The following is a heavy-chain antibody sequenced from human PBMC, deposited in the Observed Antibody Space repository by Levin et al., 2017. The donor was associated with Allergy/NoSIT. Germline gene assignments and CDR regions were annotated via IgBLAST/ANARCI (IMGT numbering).Heavy chain of an antibody. CDR2: IIPILGIA. CDR1: GGTFSSYA. V-gene: IGHV1-69*04. Sequence: SVKVSCKASGGTFSSYAISWVRQAPGQGLEWMGRIIPILGIANYAQKFQGRVTITADKSTSTAYMELSSLRSEDTAVYYCARGGYSYGYGGGYWGQGTLVTVSS. J-gene: IGHJ4*02. D-gene: IGHD5-18*01. CDR3: ARGGYSYGYGGGY.